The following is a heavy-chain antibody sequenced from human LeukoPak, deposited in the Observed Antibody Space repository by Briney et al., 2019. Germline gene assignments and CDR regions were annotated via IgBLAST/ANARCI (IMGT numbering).Heavy chain of an antibody. J-gene: IGHJ6*02. CDR1: GFIFNNYE. D-gene: IGHD5-24*01. CDR3: ARDLAYDYNYLYYGLDV. Sequence: GGSLRLSCAASGFIFNNYEMKWVRQAPGKGLEWVSSISRSGSDIHYADSVKGRFAISRDNAKNSLYLQMNSLTAEDTAVYYCARDLAYDYNYLYYGLDVWGQGTTVTVSS. V-gene: IGHV3-48*03. CDR2: ISRSGSDI.